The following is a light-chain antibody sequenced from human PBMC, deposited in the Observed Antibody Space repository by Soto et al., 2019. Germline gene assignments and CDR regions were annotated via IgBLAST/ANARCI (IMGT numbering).Light chain of an antibody. CDR1: QSVGST. CDR3: QQYSTSLT. V-gene: IGKV3-15*01. CDR2: GAS. J-gene: IGKJ4*02. Sequence: EILMTQSPATLSVSPGERVILSCRASQSVGSTLAWYQQKPGQAPRLLIRGASTRATWVPARFSGSGSGTEFTLTLSSLQSEDFAVYYCQQYSTSLTFGGGTTLEIK.